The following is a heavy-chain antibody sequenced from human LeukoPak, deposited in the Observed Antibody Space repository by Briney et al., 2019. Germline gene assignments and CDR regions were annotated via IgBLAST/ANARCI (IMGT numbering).Heavy chain of an antibody. CDR1: GFAFSDYW. D-gene: IGHD6-19*01. V-gene: IGHV3-7*04. Sequence: GGSLSLSCAASGFAFSDYWMTWVRQAPGKGLEWVANINQDGIDTYYVDSMKGRFTISRDNAKNSLYLQMNTLRAEDTAVYYCARGRYTGGWYPDYFDFWGQRTGDTVYS. CDR3: ARGRYTGGWYPDYFDF. CDR2: INQDGIDT. J-gene: IGHJ4*02.